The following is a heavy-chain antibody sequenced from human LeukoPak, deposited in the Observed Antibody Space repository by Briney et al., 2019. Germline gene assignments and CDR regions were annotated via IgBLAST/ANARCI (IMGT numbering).Heavy chain of an antibody. V-gene: IGHV4-59*12. CDR2: VYYSGST. Sequence: PSETLSLTCTVSGGSISTYYWSWIRQPPGKGLHWIGYVYYSGSTNYNPSLKSRVTISADTSKNQFSLKLSSVTAADTAVYYCARGQYLPYCSGGSCHHRVYYYYMDVWGKGTTVTVSS. CDR3: ARGQYLPYCSGGSCHHRVYYYYMDV. CDR1: GGSISTYY. D-gene: IGHD2-15*01. J-gene: IGHJ6*03.